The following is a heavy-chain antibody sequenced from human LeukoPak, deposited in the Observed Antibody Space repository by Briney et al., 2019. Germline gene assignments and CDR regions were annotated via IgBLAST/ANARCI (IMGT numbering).Heavy chain of an antibody. D-gene: IGHD6-6*01. J-gene: IGHJ4*02. Sequence: SETLSLTCAVSGGSINSSNWWSWVRQPPGKGLEWIGEIYPSGSTNYNPSLKSRITISIDKSKNQFSLKLSSVTAADTAIYYCARVGASIAAWGGFDYWGQGTLVTVSS. CDR3: ARVGASIAAWGGFDY. CDR2: IYPSGST. CDR1: GGSINSSNW. V-gene: IGHV4-4*02.